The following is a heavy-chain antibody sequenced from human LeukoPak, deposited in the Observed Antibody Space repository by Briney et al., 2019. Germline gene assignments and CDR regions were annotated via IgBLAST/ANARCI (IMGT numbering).Heavy chain of an antibody. D-gene: IGHD3-22*01. CDR1: GFTFNSYG. CDR3: AKDGSSYYYIYY. CDR2: ISYDGSNT. V-gene: IGHV3-30*02. J-gene: IGHJ4*02. Sequence: GGSLRLSCAASGFTFNSYGMHWVRQAPGKGLEWLAFISYDGSNTYYADSVKGRFTVSRDDSKSTLYLQMNSLRADDTAVYYCAKDGSSYYYIYYWGQGTLVTVSS.